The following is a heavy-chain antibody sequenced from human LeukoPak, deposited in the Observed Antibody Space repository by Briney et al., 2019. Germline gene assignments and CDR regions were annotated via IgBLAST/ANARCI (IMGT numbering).Heavy chain of an antibody. CDR3: AGRESLVGADY. CDR2: IYYSGST. V-gene: IGHV4-39*01. Sequence: ASETLSLTCTVSGGSISSSSYYWGWIRQPPGKGLEWIGSIYYSGSTYYNPSLKSRVTISVDTSKNQFSLKLSSVTAADTAVYYCAGRESLVGADYWGQGTLVTVSS. D-gene: IGHD6-19*01. J-gene: IGHJ4*02. CDR1: GGSISSSSYY.